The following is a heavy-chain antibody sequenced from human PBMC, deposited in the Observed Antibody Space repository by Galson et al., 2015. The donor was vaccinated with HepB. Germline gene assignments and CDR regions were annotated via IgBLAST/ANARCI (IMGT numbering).Heavy chain of an antibody. V-gene: IGHV3-30*18. CDR3: AKDGCCSTTTCSRVCYNYQYGMDV. Sequence: SLRLSCAASGFTFSSYGMHWVRQAPGKGLEWVAVISYDGRNKNYVDAVKGRFTISRDNSKNTLYLQMNSLRAEDTAVYYCAKDGCCSTTTCSRVCYNYQYGMDVWGQGTTVTVSS. J-gene: IGHJ6*02. CDR1: GFTFSSYG. CDR2: ISYDGRNK. D-gene: IGHD2-2*01.